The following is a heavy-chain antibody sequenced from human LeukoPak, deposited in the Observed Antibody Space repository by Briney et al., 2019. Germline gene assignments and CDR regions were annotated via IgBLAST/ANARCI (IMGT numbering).Heavy chain of an antibody. CDR2: INAGNGHT. Sequence: GESLKISCKGSGYSFTSYWIGWVRQAPGQRPEWMGWINAGNGHTRYSQEFQGRVTITRDASASTAYMELNSLGSEDMAMYYCARGRGTSGSNRDFYYYYYMDVWGKGTTVAVSS. J-gene: IGHJ6*03. V-gene: IGHV1-3*03. D-gene: IGHD6-13*01. CDR1: GYSFTSYW. CDR3: ARGRGTSGSNRDFYYYYYMDV.